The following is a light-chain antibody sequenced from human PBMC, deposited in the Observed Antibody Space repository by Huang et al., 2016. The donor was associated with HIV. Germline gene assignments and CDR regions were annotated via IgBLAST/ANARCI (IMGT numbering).Light chain of an antibody. Sequence: IQLTQSPSSLSASVGDRVTITCRASQGISSYLAWYQQKPGKAPKLLIEAASTLQSGGPSRFSGGGSGTNVTLTISSLQPEEFATYYCQQLNSYPLTFGGGTEVEIK. CDR2: AAS. CDR1: QGISSY. CDR3: QQLNSYPLT. J-gene: IGKJ4*01. V-gene: IGKV1-9*01.